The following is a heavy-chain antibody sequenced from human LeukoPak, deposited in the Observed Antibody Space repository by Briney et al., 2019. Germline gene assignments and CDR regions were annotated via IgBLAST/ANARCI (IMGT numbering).Heavy chain of an antibody. D-gene: IGHD2-2*01. CDR3: ARQGIVVVPAAMLALDYFDY. V-gene: IGHV4-39*01. Sequence: SETLSLTCTVSGGSISSSSYYWGWIRQPPGKGLEWIGSIYYSGSTYYNPSLKSRVTISVDTSKNQFSLKLSSVTAADTAVYYCARQGIVVVPAAMLALDYFDYWGQGTLVTVPS. CDR2: IYYSGST. CDR1: GGSISSSSYY. J-gene: IGHJ4*02.